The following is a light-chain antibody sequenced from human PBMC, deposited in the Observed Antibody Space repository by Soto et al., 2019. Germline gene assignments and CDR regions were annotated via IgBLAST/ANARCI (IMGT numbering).Light chain of an antibody. CDR2: GDS. J-gene: IGLJ1*01. Sequence: QSVLTQPPSVSGAPGQRVTSSCTGSSSNIGAGYDVNWYQQLPETAPKLLIFGDSNRPSGVPDRFSGSKSGTSASLVITGLQADDEADYYCQSNDNGLSGSDVFGTGTKATVL. V-gene: IGLV1-40*01. CDR1: SSNIGAGYD. CDR3: QSNDNGLSGSDV.